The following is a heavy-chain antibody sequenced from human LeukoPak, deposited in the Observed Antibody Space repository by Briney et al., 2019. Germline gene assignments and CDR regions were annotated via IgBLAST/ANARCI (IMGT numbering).Heavy chain of an antibody. CDR1: GFPFNNHG. J-gene: IGHJ4*02. D-gene: IGHD3-10*01. V-gene: IGHV3-53*01. CDR3: ASPYYYASGSFDV. Sequence: GGSLRLSCAASGFPFNNHGMSWVRQAPGKGLEWVSVIYSGGGTNYADSVKGRFTISRDNSKNTLYLQMNSLRAEDTAVYYCASPYYYASGSFDVWGQGTLVTVSS. CDR2: IYSGGGT.